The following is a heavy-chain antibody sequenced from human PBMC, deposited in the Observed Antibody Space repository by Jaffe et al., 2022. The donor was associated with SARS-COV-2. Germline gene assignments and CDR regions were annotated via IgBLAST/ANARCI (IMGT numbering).Heavy chain of an antibody. D-gene: IGHD3-22*01. V-gene: IGHV3-7*03. Sequence: EVRLVESGGGLVHPGGSLRLSCVASEFTFSDYWMSWVRQAPGKGLEWVANINQDGSDKYYVDSVKGRFTVSRDNAQNSLYLQMSSLRDEDKAVYFCARVRRGSYYDRSGYSYYFDYWGQGTLVRVSS. CDR2: INQDGSDK. CDR1: EFTFSDYW. J-gene: IGHJ4*02. CDR3: ARVRRGSYYDRSGYSYYFDY.